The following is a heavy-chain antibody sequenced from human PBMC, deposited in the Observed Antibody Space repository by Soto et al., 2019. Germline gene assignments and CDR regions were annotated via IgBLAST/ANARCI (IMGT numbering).Heavy chain of an antibody. CDR1: GGSIINGGHY. CDR2: IFFSGNT. CDR3: ARDNYAGILDY. J-gene: IGHJ4*02. D-gene: IGHD6-13*01. Sequence: SETLSLTCTVSGGSIINGGHYWTWIRQPPGKGLEWIGKIFFSGNTHYNTALKSRLSFSVDRAKNQFSLNLTSVTAADTAIYYCARDNYAGILDYWGPGTLVTVSS. V-gene: IGHV4-31*03.